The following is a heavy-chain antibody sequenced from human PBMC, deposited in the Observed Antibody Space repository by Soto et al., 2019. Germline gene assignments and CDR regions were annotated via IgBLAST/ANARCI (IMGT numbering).Heavy chain of an antibody. CDR1: GDSVSGNSAA. D-gene: IGHD3-16*01. J-gene: IGHJ4*03. V-gene: IGHV6-1*01. Sequence: SQTLSLTCAISGDSVSGNSAAWNWIRQSPSRGLEWLGRTYYRSRWYNDYAVSVKSRITVTPDTSRNQFSLHLNSVTPEDTAVYYCARESPYYVSSDSYFDYCGRGPRGAVAS. CDR3: ARESPYYVSSDSYFDY. CDR2: TYYRSRWYN.